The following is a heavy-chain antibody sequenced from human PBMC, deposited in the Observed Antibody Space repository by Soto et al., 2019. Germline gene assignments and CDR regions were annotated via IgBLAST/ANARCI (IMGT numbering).Heavy chain of an antibody. CDR1: GYTFSRYG. Sequence: QGQLVQSGPEAKKPGASVKVSCKASGYTFSRYGISWVRQAPGQGLEWLGWISGYNGDTKYAQKVQGRVTMTIDTSTYTANMELRNLTSDDTAIYYCAKNGQPPYYYYGMDVWGQGTTVTVSS. D-gene: IGHD2-8*01. CDR3: AKNGQPPYYYYGMDV. J-gene: IGHJ6*02. CDR2: ISGYNGDT. V-gene: IGHV1-18*01.